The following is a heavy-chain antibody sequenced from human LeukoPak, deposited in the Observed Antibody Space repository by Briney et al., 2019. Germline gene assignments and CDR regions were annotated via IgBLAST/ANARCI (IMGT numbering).Heavy chain of an antibody. Sequence: ASVKVSCEASGGTFSSYAISWVRQAPGQGLEWMGGIIPIFGTANYAQKFQGRVTITADESTSTAYMELSSLRSEDTAVYYCATEYGSGSYYRDYWGQGTLVTVSS. CDR2: IIPIFGTA. D-gene: IGHD3-10*01. J-gene: IGHJ4*02. V-gene: IGHV1-69*13. CDR1: GGTFSSYA. CDR3: ATEYGSGSYYRDY.